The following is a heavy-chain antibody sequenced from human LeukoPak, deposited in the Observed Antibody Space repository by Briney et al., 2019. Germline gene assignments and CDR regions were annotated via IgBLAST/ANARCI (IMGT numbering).Heavy chain of an antibody. CDR1: GGSISSYY. V-gene: IGHV4-59*01. Sequence: SETLSLTCTVSGGSISSYYWSWIRQPPGKGLEWIGYIYYSGSTNYNPSLKSRVTISVDTSKNQFSLKLSSVTAADTAVYYCARGNSGFYYYYYMDVWGKGTTVTISS. D-gene: IGHD3-10*01. CDR3: ARGNSGFYYYYYMDV. J-gene: IGHJ6*03. CDR2: IYYSGST.